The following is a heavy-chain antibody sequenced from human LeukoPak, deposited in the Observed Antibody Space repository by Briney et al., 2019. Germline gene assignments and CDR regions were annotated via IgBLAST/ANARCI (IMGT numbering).Heavy chain of an antibody. CDR3: AKDLYSNYGPADY. J-gene: IGHJ4*02. CDR1: GFTFSSYA. CDR2: INGGGVNT. V-gene: IGHV3-23*01. Sequence: GGSLRLSCAASGFTFSSYAMSWVRQAPGKGLEWGSTINGGGVNTHYADSVGGRFTISRDNSKNTLFLQMNSLRDEDTAVYCCAKDLYSNYGPADYWGQGNLVTVSS. D-gene: IGHD4-11*01.